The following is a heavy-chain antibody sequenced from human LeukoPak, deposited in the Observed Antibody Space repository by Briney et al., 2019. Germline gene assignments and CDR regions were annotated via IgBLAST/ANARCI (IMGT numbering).Heavy chain of an antibody. J-gene: IGHJ4*02. V-gene: IGHV3-23*01. D-gene: IGHD3-16*01. CDR3: ARGPYATMGFDY. CDR1: GFTFSSYA. Sequence: GGSLRLSCAASGFTFSSYAMSWVRQAPGKGLEWVSAISGSGGSTYYADSVKGRFTISRDNSKNTLYLQMNSLRAEDTAVYYCARGPYATMGFDYWGQGTLVTVSS. CDR2: ISGSGGST.